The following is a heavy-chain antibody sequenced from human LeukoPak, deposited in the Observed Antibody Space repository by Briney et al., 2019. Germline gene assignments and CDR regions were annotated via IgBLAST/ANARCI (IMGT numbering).Heavy chain of an antibody. CDR3: ARHEGTWTFDY. D-gene: IGHD1-1*01. Sequence: SETLSLTCSVSGASISSYYWSWLRQPPGRGLEWLGYISYTGSTNYNPSLKSRLTISVDTSKNQLSLNLTTVTAADTAVYYCARHEGTWTFDYWGQGALVTVSS. V-gene: IGHV4-59*08. J-gene: IGHJ4*02. CDR2: ISYTGST. CDR1: GASISSYY.